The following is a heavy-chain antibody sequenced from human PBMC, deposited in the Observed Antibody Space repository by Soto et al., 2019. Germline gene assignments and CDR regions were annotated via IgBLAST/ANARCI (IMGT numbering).Heavy chain of an antibody. V-gene: IGHV3-30*04. J-gene: IGHJ4*02. CDR2: ISYDESNK. D-gene: IGHD6-6*01. CDR3: ARPEYSSSYYFDY. Sequence: GGSLRLSCEASGFTFSSYAMHWVRQAPGKGLEWVAVISYDESNKYYADSVKGRFTISRDNSKNTLYLQMNSLRAEDTAVYYCARPEYSSSYYFDYWGQGTLVTVSS. CDR1: GFTFSSYA.